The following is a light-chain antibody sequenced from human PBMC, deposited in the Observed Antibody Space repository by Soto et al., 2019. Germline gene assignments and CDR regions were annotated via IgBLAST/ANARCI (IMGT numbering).Light chain of an antibody. Sequence: EIVLTQSPATLSLSPGERATLSCRASQSVNIYLAWYQQKPGQAPRLLIYDASSRATGIPDRFSGGGSGTDFTLTISRLEPEDFAVYYCQQYGTSPRTFGQGTKVDI. CDR2: DAS. CDR3: QQYGTSPRT. V-gene: IGKV3-20*01. CDR1: QSVNIY. J-gene: IGKJ1*01.